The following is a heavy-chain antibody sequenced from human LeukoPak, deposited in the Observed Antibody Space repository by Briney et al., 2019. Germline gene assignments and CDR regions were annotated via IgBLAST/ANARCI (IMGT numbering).Heavy chain of an antibody. CDR2: IYYSGST. V-gene: IGHV4-39*01. D-gene: IGHD2-21*02. CDR1: GGSISSSSYY. J-gene: IGHJ5*02. CDR3: AGSQKVIVVVTNWFDP. Sequence: SETLSLTCTVSGGSISSSSYYWGWIRQPPGKGLEWIGSIYYSGSTYYNPSLKSRVTISVDTSKNQFSLKLSSVTAADTAVYYCAGSQKVIVVVTNWFDPWGQGTLVTVSS.